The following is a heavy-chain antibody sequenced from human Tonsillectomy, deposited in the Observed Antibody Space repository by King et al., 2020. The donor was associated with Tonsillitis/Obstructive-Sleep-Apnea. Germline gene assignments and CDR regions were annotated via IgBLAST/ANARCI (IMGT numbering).Heavy chain of an antibody. V-gene: IGHV3-33*01. CDR1: GFTFSRYV. Sequence: VQLVESGGSVVQPGRSLRLSCAASGFTFSRYVMHWVRQAPGKGLEWVAVLWYDGSKKYYADSVKGRFTISRDNSKNTLYLQMNSLRAEDTSVYYCARDSSMWEPVWYFDYWGQGTLVTVSS. J-gene: IGHJ4*02. D-gene: IGHD1-14*01. CDR3: ARDSSMWEPVWYFDY. CDR2: LWYDGSKK.